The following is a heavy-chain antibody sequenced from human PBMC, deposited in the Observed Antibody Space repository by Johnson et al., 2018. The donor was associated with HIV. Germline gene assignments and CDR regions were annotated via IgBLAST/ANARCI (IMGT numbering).Heavy chain of an antibody. CDR1: GFIFSSYG. J-gene: IGHJ3*02. Sequence: QVQLVESGGGVVQRGGSLRLACAASGFIFSSYGMHWVRQAPGKGLEWVAFIRFDGSNKFYAASVKGRFTLSRDNSKNTLYLQMNSLKADDTAIYYCAKDEEGYSSAWSAGTAFDIWGQGTMVTVSS. V-gene: IGHV3-30*02. CDR3: AKDEEGYSSAWSAGTAFDI. D-gene: IGHD6-13*01. CDR2: IRFDGSNK.